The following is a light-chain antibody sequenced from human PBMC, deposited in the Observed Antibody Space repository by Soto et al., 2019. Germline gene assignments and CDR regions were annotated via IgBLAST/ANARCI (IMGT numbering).Light chain of an antibody. CDR1: QDISNY. CDR3: QQYDNLPRV. CDR2: DAS. Sequence: DIQMTQSPSSLSASVGDRVTITCQASQDISNYLNWYQQKPGKAPKLLIYDASNLETGVPSRFSGSGSGTDFTFTISSLQPEDVATYYCQQYDNLPRVFGQGTKVEIK. J-gene: IGKJ1*01. V-gene: IGKV1-33*01.